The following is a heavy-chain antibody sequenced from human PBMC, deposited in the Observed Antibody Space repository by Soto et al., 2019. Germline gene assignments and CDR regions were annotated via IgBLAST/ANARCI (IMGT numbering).Heavy chain of an antibody. Sequence: ASVKVSCKASGYNFMDYGISWVRQAPGQGLEWMGWISDYRVNAKYAEKLLGSVTMTTDTSTSTAYMELRSLTSDDTAIYYCARDTYDTTGYPLDYWGQGTLVTVSS. D-gene: IGHD3-22*01. CDR2: ISDYRVNA. CDR1: GYNFMDYG. J-gene: IGHJ4*02. V-gene: IGHV1-18*04. CDR3: ARDTYDTTGYPLDY.